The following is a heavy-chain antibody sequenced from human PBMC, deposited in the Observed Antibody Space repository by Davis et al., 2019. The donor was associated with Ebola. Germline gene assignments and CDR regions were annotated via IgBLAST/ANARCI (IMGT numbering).Heavy chain of an antibody. CDR2: IYYSGST. Sequence: MPSETLSLTCTVSGGSISSYYWSWIRQPPGKGLEWIGYIYYSGSTNYNPSLKSRVTISVDTSKNQFSLKLSSVTAADTAVYYCARVGYDFWRGYYNWFDPWGQGTLVTVSS. CDR1: GGSISSYY. D-gene: IGHD3-3*01. CDR3: ARVGYDFWRGYYNWFDP. V-gene: IGHV4-59*01. J-gene: IGHJ5*02.